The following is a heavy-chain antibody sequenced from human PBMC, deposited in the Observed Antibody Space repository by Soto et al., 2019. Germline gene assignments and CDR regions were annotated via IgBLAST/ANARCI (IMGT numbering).Heavy chain of an antibody. V-gene: IGHV4-31*03. CDR3: ASYSKRLGYCSSTSCYNWFDP. D-gene: IGHD2-2*01. CDR1: GGSISSGGYY. J-gene: IGHJ5*02. CDR2: IYYSGST. Sequence: KPSETLSLTCTVSGGSISSGGYYWSWIRQHPGKGLEWIGYIYYSGSTYYNPSLKSRVTISVDTSKNQFSLKLSSVTAADTAVYYCASYSKRLGYCSSTSCYNWFDPWGQGTLVTVSS.